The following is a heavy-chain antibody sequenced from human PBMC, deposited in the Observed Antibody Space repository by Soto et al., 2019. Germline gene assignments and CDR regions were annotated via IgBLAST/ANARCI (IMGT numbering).Heavy chain of an antibody. J-gene: IGHJ4*02. CDR2: IYYSGST. V-gene: IGHV4-59*08. CDR1: GGSISSYY. Sequence: SETLSLTCTVSGGSISSYYWSWIRQPPGKGLEWIGYIYYSGSTNYNPSLKSRVTISVDTSKNQFSLKLSSVTAADTAVYYCARHPSDYGDYSTIFDYWGQGTLVTVSS. CDR3: ARHPSDYGDYSTIFDY. D-gene: IGHD4-17*01.